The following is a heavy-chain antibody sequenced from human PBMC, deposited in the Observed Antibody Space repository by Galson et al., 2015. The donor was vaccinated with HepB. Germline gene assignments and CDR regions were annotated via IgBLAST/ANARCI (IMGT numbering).Heavy chain of an antibody. J-gene: IGHJ4*02. Sequence: SLRLSCAASGFSVSNAWMNWVRQAPGKGLEFIGRIKSKADGGTIEYPAPAPGRFSISRDDSDNTLYLQINSLKTEDTAVYYCNTVDFWSGFQGYWGQGTLVTVSS. CDR1: GFSVSNAW. V-gene: IGHV3-15*01. CDR3: NTVDFWSGFQGY. CDR2: IKSKADGGTI. D-gene: IGHD3-3*01.